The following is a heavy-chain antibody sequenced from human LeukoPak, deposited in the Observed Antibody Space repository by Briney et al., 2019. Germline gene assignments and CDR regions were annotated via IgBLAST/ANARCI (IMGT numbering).Heavy chain of an antibody. J-gene: IGHJ4*02. Sequence: GGSLRLSCAASGFTFSSYGMRWVRQAPGKGLEWVAVIWYDGSNKYYADSVKGRLTISRDNSKNTLYLQMSSLRAEDTAVYYCAKELGAYCGGDCYSGFDYWGQGTLVTVSS. CDR2: IWYDGSNK. V-gene: IGHV3-33*06. D-gene: IGHD2-21*02. CDR3: AKELGAYCGGDCYSGFDY. CDR1: GFTFSSYG.